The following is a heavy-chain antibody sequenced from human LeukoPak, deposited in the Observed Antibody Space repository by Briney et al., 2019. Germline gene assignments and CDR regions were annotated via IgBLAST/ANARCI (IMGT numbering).Heavy chain of an antibody. CDR3: AAVGGDGYNSYYYYGMDV. D-gene: IGHD5-24*01. V-gene: IGHV1-58*01. Sequence: VASVKVSCKASGFTFTSSAVQWVRQARGQRLEWIGWIVVGSGNTNYAQKFQERVTITRDMSTSTAYMELSSLRSEDTAAYYCAAVGGDGYNSYYYYGMDVWGQGTTVTVSS. CDR1: GFTFTSSA. CDR2: IVVGSGNT. J-gene: IGHJ6*02.